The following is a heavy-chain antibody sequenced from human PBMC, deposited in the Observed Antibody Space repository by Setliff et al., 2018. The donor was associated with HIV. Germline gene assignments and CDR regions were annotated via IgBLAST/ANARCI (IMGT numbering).Heavy chain of an antibody. CDR3: ARPHPMGSGSPWDY. J-gene: IGHJ4*02. Sequence: PSETLSLTCAVYGGSLSGYYWNWIRQPPGKGLEWIGEINHSGSTNYNPSLKSRVTISVDTSKNQFSLKLSSVTAADTAVYYCARPHPMGSGSPWDYWGQGTLVTVSS. CDR2: INHSGST. V-gene: IGHV4-34*01. CDR1: GGSLSGYY. D-gene: IGHD3-10*01.